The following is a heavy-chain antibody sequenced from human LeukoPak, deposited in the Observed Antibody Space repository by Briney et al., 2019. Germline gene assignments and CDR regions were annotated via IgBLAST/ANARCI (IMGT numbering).Heavy chain of an antibody. D-gene: IGHD1-14*01. V-gene: IGHV3-7*01. J-gene: IGHJ4*02. CDR2: IKQDGNEK. CDR1: GFTFDSYW. Sequence: GGSLRLSCAASGFTFDSYWMSWVRQAPGKGLEWVANIKQDGNEKYYVDSVKGRFTIYRDNAENSLYLQMNSLRAEDTAVYYCTRDPLTQNDYWGQGTLVTVSS. CDR3: TRDPLTQNDY.